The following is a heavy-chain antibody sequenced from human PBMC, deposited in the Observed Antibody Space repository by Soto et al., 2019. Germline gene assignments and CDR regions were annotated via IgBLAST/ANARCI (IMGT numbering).Heavy chain of an antibody. Sequence: QVQLVQSGAEVKKPGASVKVSCKASGYTFSSYGISWVRQAPGQGLEWMGWISAYNGNTNYAQKLQGRVTMTTDTSTRTAYMAPRRLRSDDTAVYYCARTLPPIDYWGQGTLVTVSS. V-gene: IGHV1-18*01. D-gene: IGHD1-26*01. CDR1: GYTFSSYG. J-gene: IGHJ4*02. CDR2: ISAYNGNT. CDR3: ARTLPPIDY.